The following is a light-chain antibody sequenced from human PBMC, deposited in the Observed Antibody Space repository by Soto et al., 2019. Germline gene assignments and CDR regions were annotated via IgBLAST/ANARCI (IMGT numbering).Light chain of an antibody. V-gene: IGLV2-8*01. CDR1: SSDVGGYNY. CDR2: EVS. J-gene: IGLJ2*01. CDR3: SSYVGSKTVV. Sequence: QSVLTQPPSASGSPGQSVTISCTGTSSDVGGYNYVSWYQHHPGKAPKLMIYEVSKRPSGVPDRFSGSKSGNTASLTVSGLQAEDEADYYCSSYVGSKTVVFGGGTKLTVL.